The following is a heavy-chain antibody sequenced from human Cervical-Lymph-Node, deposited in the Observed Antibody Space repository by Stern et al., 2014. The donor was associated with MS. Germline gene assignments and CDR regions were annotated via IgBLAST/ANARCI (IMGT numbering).Heavy chain of an antibody. V-gene: IGHV3-33*01. D-gene: IGHD6-19*01. J-gene: IGHJ4*02. CDR3: ARDRSSGWTGELDY. Sequence: VQLVESGGGVVQPGTSLRLSCAASGFTFSTYGVHWVRQAPGKVLELVAVIHYDGNKRYYGDSVKGRLTISRDNSKNTLYLQMDSLRAEDTAVYYCARDRSSGWTGELDYWGQGTLVIVSS. CDR1: GFTFSTYG. CDR2: IHYDGNKR.